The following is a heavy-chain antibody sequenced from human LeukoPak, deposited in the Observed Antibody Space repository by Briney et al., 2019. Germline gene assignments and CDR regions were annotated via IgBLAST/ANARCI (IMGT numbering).Heavy chain of an antibody. V-gene: IGHV3-21*04. Sequence: GGSLRLSCAASGFTFSSYNMNWVRQAPGKGLEWISSISTTSSDMYYADSVKGRFTISRDDAKNSLYLQMNSLRAEDTAVYYCARGMVRGVIIKAFDIWGQGTMVTVSS. CDR1: GFTFSSYN. CDR3: ARGMVRGVIIKAFDI. D-gene: IGHD3-10*01. J-gene: IGHJ3*02. CDR2: ISTTSSDM.